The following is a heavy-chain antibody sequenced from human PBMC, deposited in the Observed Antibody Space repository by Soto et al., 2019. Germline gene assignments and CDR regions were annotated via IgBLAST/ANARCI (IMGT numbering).Heavy chain of an antibody. Sequence: ASVKVSCKASGYTFTGLFLHWVRQAPGQGLEWMGWINPKLGDTNYAQRFQHRVTMTRDTSSTTAYMELTRLTSDDTAVYYCALIEMTTIMWGQGTLVTVSS. V-gene: IGHV1-2*02. D-gene: IGHD4-4*01. J-gene: IGHJ4*02. CDR2: INPKLGDT. CDR1: GYTFTGLF. CDR3: ALIEMTTIM.